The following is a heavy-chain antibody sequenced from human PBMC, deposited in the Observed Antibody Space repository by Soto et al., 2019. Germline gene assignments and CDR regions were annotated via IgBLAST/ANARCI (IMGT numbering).Heavy chain of an antibody. CDR1: GGTFGNYA. D-gene: IGHD2-2*01. V-gene: IGHV1-69*06. CDR3: ARVSVPGIYGEDV. CDR2: IMPVFGTV. J-gene: IGHJ6*02. Sequence: QVQLVQSGAEVKKPGSSVKVSCKASGGTFGNYAVSWVRQAPGQGLEWMGKIMPVFGTVNYAQKFQCRVTITVYKFTKPAYMELKRLRSGDTAVYYCARVSVPGIYGEDVWGQGTTVSVSS.